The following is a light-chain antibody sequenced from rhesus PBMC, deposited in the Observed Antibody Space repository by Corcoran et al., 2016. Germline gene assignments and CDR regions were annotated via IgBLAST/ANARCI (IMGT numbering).Light chain of an antibody. V-gene: IGKV1-25*01. CDR2: EAS. CDR3: QHYYNTPLT. Sequence: DIQMTQSPSSLSASVGDRVTISCRATQDITNDLAWYQQKPGETPKLLIYEASSLQSGIPSRFSGGGAGTDFTLTISSLQSEDFATYYCQHYYNTPLTFGQGTKVGIK. CDR1: QDITND. J-gene: IGKJ1*01.